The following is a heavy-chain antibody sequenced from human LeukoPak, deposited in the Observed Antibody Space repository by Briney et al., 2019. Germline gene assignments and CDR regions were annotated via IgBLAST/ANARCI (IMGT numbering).Heavy chain of an antibody. CDR2: IKQDGSEK. CDR1: GFTFSSYW. Sequence: GGSLRLSCAASGFTFSSYWMTWVRQAPGKGLEWVAIIKQDGSEKYYVDSVKGRFTISRENAKNSLFLQMNSLRAEDTAVYYCARVGGGYDFGYWGQGTLVTVSS. D-gene: IGHD5-12*01. CDR3: ARVGGGYDFGY. J-gene: IGHJ4*02. V-gene: IGHV3-7*03.